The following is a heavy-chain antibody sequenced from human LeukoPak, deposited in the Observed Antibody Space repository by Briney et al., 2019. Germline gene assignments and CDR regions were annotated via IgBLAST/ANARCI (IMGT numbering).Heavy chain of an antibody. Sequence: PSETLSLTCAVYGGSFSGYYWSWIRQPPGKGLEWIGEINHSGSTNYNPSLKSRVTISVDTSKNQFSLKLSSVTAADTAVYYCARGSYYYDSSGYRNYYYYGMDVWGQGTTVTVSS. V-gene: IGHV4-34*01. CDR2: INHSGST. J-gene: IGHJ6*02. D-gene: IGHD3-22*01. CDR1: GGSFSGYY. CDR3: ARGSYYYDSSGYRNYYYYGMDV.